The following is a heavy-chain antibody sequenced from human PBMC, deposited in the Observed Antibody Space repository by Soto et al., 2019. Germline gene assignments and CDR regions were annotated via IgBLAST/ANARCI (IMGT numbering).Heavy chain of an antibody. CDR1: SGSFSGYY. J-gene: IGHJ4*02. V-gene: IGHV4-34*01. CDR2: ISHSGST. CDR3: ARGYESSRRYLPLLDY. Sequence: QVQLQQWGAGLLKPSENLSLRCVVNSGSFSGYYWTWIRQTPGKGLEWIGEISHSGSTNYNPSLMSRVTMSADTSKKQFSLRLSSVTAADTALYFCARGYESSRRYLPLLDYWGQGTLVTVSS. D-gene: IGHD3-22*01.